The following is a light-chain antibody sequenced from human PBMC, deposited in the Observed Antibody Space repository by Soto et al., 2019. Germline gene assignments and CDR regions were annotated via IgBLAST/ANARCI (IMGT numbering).Light chain of an antibody. V-gene: IGLV2-11*01. CDR2: DVS. CDR1: SGDV. J-gene: IGLJ3*02. Sequence: QSALTQPRSLSGSPGQSVTISCTGASGDVVSWYQQHPGKAPKVIIYDVSQRPSGVPDRFSGSRSGNTASLTISGLQADDEADYYCCSSAGGFSWVFGCGTKLTVL. CDR3: CSSAGGFSWV.